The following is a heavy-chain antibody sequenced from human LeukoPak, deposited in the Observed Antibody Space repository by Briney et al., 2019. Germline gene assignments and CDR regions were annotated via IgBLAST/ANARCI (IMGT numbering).Heavy chain of an antibody. CDR2: IYYRGSS. D-gene: IGHD5-12*01. J-gene: IGHJ4*02. CDR3: ARGPGYEDIVATHGTFWPPDY. Sequence: PSETLSLTCTVSGVSIRSHYWSWIRQVPGKGLEWIGYIYYRGSSNYNPSLMRRVTISVDTSKNQFSLKLSSVTAADTAVYYCARGPGYEDIVATHGTFWPPDYWGQGTLVTVSS. CDR1: GVSIRSHY. V-gene: IGHV4-59*11.